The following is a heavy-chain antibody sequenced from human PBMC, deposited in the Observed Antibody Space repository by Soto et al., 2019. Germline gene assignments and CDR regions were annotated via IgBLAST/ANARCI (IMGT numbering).Heavy chain of an antibody. J-gene: IGHJ4*02. CDR2: ISSDAATI. D-gene: IGHD3-10*01. V-gene: IGHV3-11*01. CDR1: GFTFSGHY. Sequence: GSLRLSCAASGFTFSGHYMTWIRQSPGKGLEWVSYISSDAATIYYTDSVQGRFTVSRDNAKNSVYLQMNSLRAEDTAVYYCASDPYYYASYYWGQGTLVTVSS. CDR3: ASDPYYYASYY.